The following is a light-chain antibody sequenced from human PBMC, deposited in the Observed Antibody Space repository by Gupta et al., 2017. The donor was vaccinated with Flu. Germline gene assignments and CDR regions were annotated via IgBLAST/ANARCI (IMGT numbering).Light chain of an antibody. V-gene: IGKV1-17*01. CDR1: QGISNE. J-gene: IGKJ2*01. CDR3: WQQNSYPYT. Sequence: DIQMTQSPPSLSASVGDRVTITCRASQGISNEGAGYQQRPGKAPKRLQSRVPSTISSDRSSGAFSLIISSRQPADFATYYCWQQNSYPYTFGQGTKLEIK.